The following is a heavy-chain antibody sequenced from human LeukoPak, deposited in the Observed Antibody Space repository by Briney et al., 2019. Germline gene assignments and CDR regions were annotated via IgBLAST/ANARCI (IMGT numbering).Heavy chain of an antibody. J-gene: IGHJ5*02. CDR3: ARRLRLLWFGEFLGWFDP. CDR2: IYYSGST. D-gene: IGHD3-10*01. CDR1: GGAISSYY. V-gene: IGHV4-59*01. Sequence: PSETLSLTCTVSGGAISSYYWSWIRQPPGKGLEWIGYIYYSGSTNYNPSLKSRVTISVDTSKNQCSLKLSSVTAADTAVYYCARRLRLLWFGEFLGWFDPWGQGTLVTVSS.